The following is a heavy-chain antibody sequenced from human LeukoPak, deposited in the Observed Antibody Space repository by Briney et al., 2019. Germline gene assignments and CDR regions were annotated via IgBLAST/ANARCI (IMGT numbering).Heavy chain of an antibody. D-gene: IGHD3-10*01. V-gene: IGHV1-2*02. J-gene: IGHJ4*02. CDR2: INPNSGST. Sequence: GASVKVSCKASGYTFTGYYIQWVRQAPEQGHERMGWINPNSGSTNYAQKFQGRVTMTRDTSISTAYMELSRLRADDTAVYYCARDMVRGVRTAGYWGQGTLVTVSS. CDR1: GYTFTGYY. CDR3: ARDMVRGVRTAGY.